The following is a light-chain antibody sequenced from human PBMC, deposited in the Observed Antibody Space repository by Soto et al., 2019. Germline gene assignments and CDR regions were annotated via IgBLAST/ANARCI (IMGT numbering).Light chain of an antibody. J-gene: IGKJ1*01. CDR1: QSVRTK. CDR2: GAS. V-gene: IGKV3-15*01. Sequence: EVLLTQSPATLSVSAGGTVTLSCRASQSVRTKVAWYQQIPGRAPRLLVYGASTRATGVPARFTGSGSGIEFSLTISSLLSEDSAFYYCQQYFNWPLTWTFGPGTKVDIK. CDR3: QQYFNWPLTWT.